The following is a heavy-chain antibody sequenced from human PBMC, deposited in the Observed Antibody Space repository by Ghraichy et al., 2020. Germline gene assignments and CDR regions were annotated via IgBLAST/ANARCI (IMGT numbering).Heavy chain of an antibody. CDR3: AKSTSGSYYSPFGS. CDR2: IYYTGDT. J-gene: IGHJ4*02. D-gene: IGHD3-10*01. Sequence: GPLSLTCTISGASISSGGHWWRWVRQAPGKSPEWIGEIYYTGDTYFNPSLKTRVNISVDLSKNEVSLNLDPVTAADTATYYCAKSTSGSYYSPFGSWGQGILVTVSS. CDR1: GASISSGGHW. V-gene: IGHV4-4*02.